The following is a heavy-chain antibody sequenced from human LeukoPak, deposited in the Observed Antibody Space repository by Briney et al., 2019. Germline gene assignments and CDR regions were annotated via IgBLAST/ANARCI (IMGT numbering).Heavy chain of an antibody. D-gene: IGHD6-19*01. CDR1: GFTFSSYG. CDR3: ARQWLDNYFDY. Sequence: PGRSLRLSCAASGFTFSSYGMHWVRQAPGKGLEWVAVISYDGSNKYYADSVKGRFTISRDNSKNTLYLQVNSLRAEDTAVYYCARQWLDNYFDYWGQGTLVTVSS. V-gene: IGHV3-30*03. CDR2: ISYDGSNK. J-gene: IGHJ4*02.